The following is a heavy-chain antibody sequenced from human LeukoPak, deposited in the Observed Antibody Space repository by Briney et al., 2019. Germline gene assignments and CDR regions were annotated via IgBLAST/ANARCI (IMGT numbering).Heavy chain of an antibody. CDR1: GYTFTDHY. Sequence: ASVKVSCKASGYTFTDHYMHWVRQAPGQGLEGMAWIKPNSGATNYAQKFQGRLTMTWDTSISTAYMELSRLRVDDTAVYYCARGTTQYSSSAFDYWGQGSLVTVSS. CDR3: ARGTTQYSSSAFDY. J-gene: IGHJ4*02. D-gene: IGHD6-13*01. CDR2: IKPNSGAT. V-gene: IGHV1-2*02.